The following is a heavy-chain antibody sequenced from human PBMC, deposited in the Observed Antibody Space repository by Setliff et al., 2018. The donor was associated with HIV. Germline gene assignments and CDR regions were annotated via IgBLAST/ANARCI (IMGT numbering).Heavy chain of an antibody. CDR3: ARVEYYYDSSGYYYDY. Sequence: ASVKVSCKASGFTFTGYYLHWVRQAPGQGLEWMGIINPSGGSTSYAQKFQGRVTMTRDTSTSTVYMELSSLRSEDTAVYYCARVEYYYDSSGYYYDYWGQGTLVTVSS. V-gene: IGHV1-46*01. J-gene: IGHJ4*02. D-gene: IGHD3-22*01. CDR2: INPSGGST. CDR1: GFTFTGYY.